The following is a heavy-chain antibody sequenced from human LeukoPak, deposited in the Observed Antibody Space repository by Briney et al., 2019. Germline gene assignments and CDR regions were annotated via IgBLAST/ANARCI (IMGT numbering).Heavy chain of an antibody. J-gene: IGHJ5*02. CDR2: FHYTGNT. V-gene: IGHV4-39*01. CDR3: ARHGLISSGWSHWFDP. CDR1: AGSISSSSYS. D-gene: IGHD6-13*01. Sequence: SETLSLTCTVSAGSISSSSYSWGWIRQPPGKGLEWIGTFHYTGNTYYSPSLKSRLTISVDTSKNLFSLKLSSMTAADTAVYYCARHGLISSGWSHWFDPWGQGTLVTVSS.